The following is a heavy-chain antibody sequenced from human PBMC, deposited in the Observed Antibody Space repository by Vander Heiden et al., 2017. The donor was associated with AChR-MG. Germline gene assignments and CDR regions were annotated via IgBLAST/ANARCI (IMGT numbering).Heavy chain of an antibody. CDR1: GCSISSGGYY. D-gene: IGHD2-2*01. CDR2: IYYSGST. V-gene: IGHV4-31*03. CDR3: ARLYCSSTSCYPFGYYYYMDV. J-gene: IGHJ6*03. Sequence: QVQLQESGPGLVKPSQTLSLTCTVSGCSISSGGYYWSWIRQHPGKGLEWIGYIYYSGSTYYNPSLKSRVTISVDTSKNQFSLKLSSVTAADTAVYYCARLYCSSTSCYPFGYYYYMDVWGKGTTVTVSS.